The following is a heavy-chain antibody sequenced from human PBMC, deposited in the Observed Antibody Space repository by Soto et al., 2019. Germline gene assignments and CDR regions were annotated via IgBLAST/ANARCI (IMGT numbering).Heavy chain of an antibody. CDR1: GFTFSSYA. J-gene: IGHJ4*02. V-gene: IGHV3-30-3*01. Sequence: QVQLVESGGGVVQPGRSLRLSCAASGFTFSSYAMHWVRQAPGKGLEWVAVIIYDGSNKYYADSVKGRLTISRDNSKNTLYLQMSGLRAEDTAVYYCARDVLRTVTTDFDYWGQGTLVTVSS. CDR3: ARDVLRTVTTDFDY. D-gene: IGHD4-17*01. CDR2: IIYDGSNK.